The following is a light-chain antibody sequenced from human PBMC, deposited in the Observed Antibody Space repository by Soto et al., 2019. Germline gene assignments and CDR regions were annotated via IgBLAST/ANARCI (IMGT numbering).Light chain of an antibody. J-gene: IGLJ2*01. Sequence: QSALTQPRSVSGSPGQSVTISCPGTSSDVGFYNYVSWYQQHPGKAPKLMIYDVSGRPSGVPDRFSGSKSGNTASLTISGLQAEDEAEYYCCSYAGSYPVIFGGGTNLTVL. CDR2: DVS. CDR3: CSYAGSYPVI. CDR1: SSDVGFYNY. V-gene: IGLV2-11*01.